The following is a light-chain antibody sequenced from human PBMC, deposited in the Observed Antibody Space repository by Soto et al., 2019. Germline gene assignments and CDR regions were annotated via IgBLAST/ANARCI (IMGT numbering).Light chain of an antibody. J-gene: IGKJ2*01. CDR3: QQYYSTPYT. Sequence: DIVMTQSPDSLAVSLGERATINCKSSRSVLYSSNTKNYLAWYQQKPGQPPKLLIYWASTRESGVPDRFSGSGSGTDFTLTISSLQADDVAVYYCQQYYSTPYTFGQGTKLEIK. V-gene: IGKV4-1*01. CDR2: WAS. CDR1: RSVLYSSNTKNY.